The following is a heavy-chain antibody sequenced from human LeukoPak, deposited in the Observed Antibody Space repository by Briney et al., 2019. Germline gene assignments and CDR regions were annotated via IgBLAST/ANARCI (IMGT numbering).Heavy chain of an antibody. D-gene: IGHD3-22*01. Sequence: GASVKVSCKASGGTFSSYAISWVRQAPGQGLEWMGGIIPIFGTANYAQKFQGRVTITTDESTSTAYMELSSLRSEDTAVYYCASCYDSSGYCAFDIWGQGTMVTVSS. CDR1: GGTFSSYA. V-gene: IGHV1-69*05. CDR2: IIPIFGTA. CDR3: ASCYDSSGYCAFDI. J-gene: IGHJ3*02.